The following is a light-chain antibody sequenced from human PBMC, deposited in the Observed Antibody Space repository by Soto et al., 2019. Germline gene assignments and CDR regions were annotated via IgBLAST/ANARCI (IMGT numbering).Light chain of an antibody. J-gene: IGKJ1*01. V-gene: IGKV3-20*01. CDR3: LQYGSLPWT. CDR1: QSVSSSY. CDR2: GAS. Sequence: EIVLTQSPGALSLSPGERATLSCRASQSVSSSYLAWYQQKPGQAPRLLIYGASSRATSIPDRFSGSGSGTDFTLTISRLEPEDFAVYYCLQYGSLPWTFGQGTKV.